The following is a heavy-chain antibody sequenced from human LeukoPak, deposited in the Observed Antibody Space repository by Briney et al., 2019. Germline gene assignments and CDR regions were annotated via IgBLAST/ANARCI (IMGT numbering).Heavy chain of an antibody. V-gene: IGHV4-30-2*01. CDR2: INHGGSA. D-gene: IGHD2-2*01. CDR1: GGSISSGGYS. Sequence: SETLSLTCSVSGGSISSGGYSWTWIRQPPGKGLEWIGYINHGGSAYYSPSLKGRLTISVDRSKNQFPLKLTSVTAADTAVYYCAREVVASNLEGVTNWFDRWGQGALVTVSP. CDR3: AREVVASNLEGVTNWFDR. J-gene: IGHJ5*02.